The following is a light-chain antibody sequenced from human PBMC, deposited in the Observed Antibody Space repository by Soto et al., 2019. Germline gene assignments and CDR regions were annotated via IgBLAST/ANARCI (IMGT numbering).Light chain of an antibody. V-gene: IGKV1-39*01. J-gene: IGKJ5*01. CDR3: QQSYSTPPIT. CDR2: AAS. CDR1: QSISSY. Sequence: DIQMTQSPSSLSASVGERVTITCRASQSISSYLNWYQQKPGKAPKLLIYAASSLQSGFPSRFSGSGSGKDFTLTISSLQPEDFATYYCQQSYSTPPITFGQGTRLEIK.